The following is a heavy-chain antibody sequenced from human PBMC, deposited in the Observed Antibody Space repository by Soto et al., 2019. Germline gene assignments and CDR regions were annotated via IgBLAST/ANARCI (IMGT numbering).Heavy chain of an antibody. CDR2: INHSGST. J-gene: IGHJ4*02. Sequence: SETLSLTCTVYGGSFSGYYWTWIRQPPGTGLEWIGEINHSGSTNYNPSLKSRATISVDTSKNQFSLKLTSVTAADTAVYYCARDKITGLFDYWGQGTLVTVSS. CDR1: GGSFSGYY. CDR3: ARDKITGLFDY. V-gene: IGHV4-34*01. D-gene: IGHD2-8*02.